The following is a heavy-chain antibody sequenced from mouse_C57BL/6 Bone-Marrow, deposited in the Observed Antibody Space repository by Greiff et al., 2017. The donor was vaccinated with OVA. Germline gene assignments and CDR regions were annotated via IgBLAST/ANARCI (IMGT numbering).Heavy chain of an antibody. V-gene: IGHV3-6*01. J-gene: IGHJ2*01. CDR2: ISYDGSN. D-gene: IGHD2-3*01. CDR1: GYSITSGYY. Sequence: EVQLQESGPGLVKPSQSLSLTCSVTGYSITSGYYWNWIRQFPGNKLEWMGYISYDGSNNYNPSLKNRISITRDTSKNQFFLKLNSVTTEDTATYYCASHDGLFDYWGQGTTLTVSS. CDR3: ASHDGLFDY.